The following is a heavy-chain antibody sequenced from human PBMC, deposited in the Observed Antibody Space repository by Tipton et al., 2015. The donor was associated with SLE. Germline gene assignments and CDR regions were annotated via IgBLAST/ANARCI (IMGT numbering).Heavy chain of an antibody. J-gene: IGHJ6*02. D-gene: IGHD2-15*01. CDR3: ARIEDIRYYLGLDV. CDR1: GDSISGHY. CDR2: IHHSGTT. Sequence: GLVKPSETLSLTCTVSGDSISGHYRSWIRQPPGKGLEWIGEIHHSGTTYYNPSLESRVTISVDKSNNHFSLRLNSVTAADTAVYFCARIEDIRYYLGLDVWGQGTTVTVSS. V-gene: IGHV4-59*11.